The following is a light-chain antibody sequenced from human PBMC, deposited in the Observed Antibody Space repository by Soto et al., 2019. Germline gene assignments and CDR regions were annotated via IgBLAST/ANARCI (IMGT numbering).Light chain of an antibody. CDR3: QQRSNWPFT. CDR1: QSVSSY. CDR2: DAS. J-gene: IGKJ3*01. Sequence: EIVLTQSPATLSLSPGERATLSCRASQSVSSYLAWYQQKPGQAPRLLIYDASNGATGIPARFSGSGSGTDFTLTIISLEPEDFAVYYCQQRSNWPFTFGPGTNVDIK. V-gene: IGKV3-11*01.